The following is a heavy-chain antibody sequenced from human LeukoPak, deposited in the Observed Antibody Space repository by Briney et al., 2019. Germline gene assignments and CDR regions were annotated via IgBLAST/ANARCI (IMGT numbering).Heavy chain of an antibody. Sequence: GGSLRLSCAASGFTFSNYWMHWFRQAPGKGLVWVSHINSDGSSTTYADSVKGRFTISRDNAKNSLYLQMNSLRAEDTAVFYCARLDTNGYNSMTAYWGQGTLVTVSS. J-gene: IGHJ4*02. CDR1: GFTFSNYW. CDR3: ARLDTNGYNSMTAY. D-gene: IGHD5-24*01. V-gene: IGHV3-74*01. CDR2: INSDGSST.